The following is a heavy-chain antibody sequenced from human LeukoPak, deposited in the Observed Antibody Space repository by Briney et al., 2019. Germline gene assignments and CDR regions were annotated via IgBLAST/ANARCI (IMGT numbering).Heavy chain of an antibody. CDR1: GYSFTSYW. D-gene: IGHD3-3*01. CDR2: IYPGDSDT. J-gene: IGHJ6*03. Sequence: GESLKISCKGSGYSFTSYWIGWVRQMPGKGLEWMGIIYPGDSDTRYSPSFQGQVTISADKSISTAYLQWSSLKASDTAMYYCARGARPWSGYYTIRYYYYYMDVWGKGTTVTVSS. V-gene: IGHV5-51*01. CDR3: ARGARPWSGYYTIRYYYYYMDV.